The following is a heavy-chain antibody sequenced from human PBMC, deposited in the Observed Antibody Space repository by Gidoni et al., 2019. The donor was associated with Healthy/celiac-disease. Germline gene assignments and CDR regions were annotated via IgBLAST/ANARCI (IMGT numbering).Heavy chain of an antibody. V-gene: IGHV3-15*01. CDR3: TTDVILWPFDY. CDR2: IKSKTDGGTT. J-gene: IGHJ4*02. CDR1: GFPFSNAW. Sequence: EVQLVESGGGLVKPGGSLRLSCAASGFPFSNAWMSWVRQAPGKGLEWVGRIKSKTDGGTTDYAAPVKGRFTISRDDSKNTLYLQMNSLKTEDTAVYYCTTDVILWPFDYWGQGTLVTVSS. D-gene: IGHD3-10*01.